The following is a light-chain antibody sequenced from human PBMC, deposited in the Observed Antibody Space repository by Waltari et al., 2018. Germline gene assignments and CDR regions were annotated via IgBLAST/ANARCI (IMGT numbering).Light chain of an antibody. CDR1: QGISSY. Sequence: DIQMTQSPSSLSASVGDTVTITCRASQGISSYLAWFQQKPGKAPKRLIYAVSTLESGVPSRFSGSGSGTDFTLIISSLQPEDFATYYCQQHNSHPFTFGGGTKVEIK. CDR3: QQHNSHPFT. CDR2: AVS. J-gene: IGKJ4*01. V-gene: IGKV1-16*01.